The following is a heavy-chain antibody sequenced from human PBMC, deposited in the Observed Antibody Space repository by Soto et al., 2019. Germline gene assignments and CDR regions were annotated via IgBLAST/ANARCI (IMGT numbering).Heavy chain of an antibody. V-gene: IGHV3-15*01. Sequence: GGSLRLSCVVSGLIFSDAWLTWVRQAPGKGLEWVGRIKSQVDGGTTDYAAPVKGRFTISRDDSKNTMWLQMTSLKTEDTAIYYCSLMGIGAFDIWGQGTVVTVSS. J-gene: IGHJ3*02. CDR3: SLMGIGAFDI. CDR1: GLIFSDAW. D-gene: IGHD2-8*01. CDR2: IKSQVDGGTT.